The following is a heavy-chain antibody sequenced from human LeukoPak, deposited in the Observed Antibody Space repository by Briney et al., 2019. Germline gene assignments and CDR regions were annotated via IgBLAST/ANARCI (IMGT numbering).Heavy chain of an antibody. V-gene: IGHV1-18*01. D-gene: IGHD1-1*01. Sequence: ASVKVSCKSSGYTSSDYGISWMRQAPGQGLEWMGWISTNNGNTNYAQQFQGRVTMTTDTSTSTAYIELRSLKSDDTAVYYCARDVPGSIGTTARFDPWGQGTLVTVSS. J-gene: IGHJ5*02. CDR1: GYTSSDYG. CDR2: ISTNNGNT. CDR3: ARDVPGSIGTTARFDP.